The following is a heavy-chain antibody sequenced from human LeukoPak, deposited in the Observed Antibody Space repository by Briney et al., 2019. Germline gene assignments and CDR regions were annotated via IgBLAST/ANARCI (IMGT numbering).Heavy chain of an antibody. Sequence: SETLSLTCAVYGGSFSGYYWSWIRQPPGKGLEWIGEINHSGSTNYNPSLKSRVTISVDTSKNQFSLKLSSVTAADTAVYYCARDRITILGVVRNWFDPWGQGTLVTVSS. CDR1: GGSFSGYY. D-gene: IGHD3-3*01. CDR3: ARDRITILGVVRNWFDP. CDR2: INHSGST. V-gene: IGHV4-34*01. J-gene: IGHJ5*02.